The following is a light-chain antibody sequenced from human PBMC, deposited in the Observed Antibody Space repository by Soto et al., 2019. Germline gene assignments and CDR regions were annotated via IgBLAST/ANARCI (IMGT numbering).Light chain of an antibody. CDR3: QQANSFPPT. Sequence: DTQMTQSPSSLSASVGDRVTIACRAGQDIRSDLGWYQQKPGKAPKRLIYAASSLHSGVPSRFSGSGSGTEFTLTISSLQPEDFATYYCQQANSFPPTFGGGTKVDIK. CDR2: AAS. CDR1: QDIRSD. V-gene: IGKV1-17*01. J-gene: IGKJ4*01.